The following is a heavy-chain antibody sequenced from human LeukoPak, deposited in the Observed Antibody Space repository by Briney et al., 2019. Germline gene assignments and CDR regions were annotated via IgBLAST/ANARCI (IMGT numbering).Heavy chain of an antibody. V-gene: IGHV4-59*01. CDR3: ASLGGSGSWNFGY. Sequence: SETLSLTCAVSRGSISSYYWSWIRQSPGKGLEWIGYIYYDGSTNCNPSLKSRATISLDTSKNQFSLRLSSVTAADTAVYYCASLGGSGSWNFGYWGQGAQVTVSS. CDR2: IYYDGST. J-gene: IGHJ4*02. CDR1: RGSISSYY. D-gene: IGHD3-10*01.